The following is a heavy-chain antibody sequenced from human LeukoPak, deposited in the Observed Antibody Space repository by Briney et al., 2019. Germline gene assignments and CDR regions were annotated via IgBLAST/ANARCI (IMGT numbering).Heavy chain of an antibody. CDR3: ARGPRWFFDY. J-gene: IGHJ4*02. V-gene: IGHV4-59*01. CDR2: IYYSGST. CDR1: GGSISSYY. Sequence: SETLSLTCTVSGGSISSYYWSWIRQPPGKGPEWIGYIYYSGSTNYNPSLKSRVTISVDTSKNRFSLKLSSVTAADTAVYYCARGPRWFFDYWGQGTLVTVSS. D-gene: IGHD2-15*01.